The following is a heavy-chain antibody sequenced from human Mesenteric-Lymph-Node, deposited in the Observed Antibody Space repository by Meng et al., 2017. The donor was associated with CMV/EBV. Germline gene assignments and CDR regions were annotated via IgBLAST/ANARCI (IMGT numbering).Heavy chain of an antibody. CDR2: INTDSGGT. CDR1: FTGCY. CDR3: AREGEYYDFWSGSRTNWFDP. Sequence: FTGCYMHWVRQAPGQGLGWMGWINTDSGGTNYAQKFQGRVTMTRDTSISTAYMELSRLRSDDTAVYYCAREGEYYDFWSGSRTNWFDPWGQGTLVTVSS. J-gene: IGHJ5*02. V-gene: IGHV1-2*02. D-gene: IGHD3-3*01.